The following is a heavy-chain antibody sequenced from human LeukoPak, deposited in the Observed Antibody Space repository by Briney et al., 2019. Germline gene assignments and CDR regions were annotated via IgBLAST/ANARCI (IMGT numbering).Heavy chain of an antibody. CDR2: IYPGDSDP. V-gene: IGHV5-51*01. J-gene: IGHJ3*02. Sequence: GESLKISCKGSGYSFTSYWIGWVRQMPGKGLEWMGMIYPGDSDPRYSPSFRGQVTFSADKSISTAHLHWRSLKASDTAMYYCATRGGGQMVRGIPDAFDIWGQGTMVTVSS. D-gene: IGHD3-10*01. CDR3: ATRGGGQMVRGIPDAFDI. CDR1: GYSFTSYW.